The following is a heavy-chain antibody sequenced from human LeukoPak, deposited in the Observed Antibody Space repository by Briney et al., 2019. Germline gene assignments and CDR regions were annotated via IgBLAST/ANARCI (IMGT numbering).Heavy chain of an antibody. CDR2: MNSDGTDA. D-gene: IGHD3-10*01. CDR3: LGRDSGSLPGPHDF. CDR1: GFTFSNYW. J-gene: IGHJ3*01. Sequence: GGSLRLSCAASGFTFSNYWMHWVRQAPGKGLVWVSRMNSDGTDARYADSVKGRFTISRDNARDTLYLQMDSLRVEDTAVYYCLGRDSGSLPGPHDFWGQGTVVTVSS. V-gene: IGHV3-74*01.